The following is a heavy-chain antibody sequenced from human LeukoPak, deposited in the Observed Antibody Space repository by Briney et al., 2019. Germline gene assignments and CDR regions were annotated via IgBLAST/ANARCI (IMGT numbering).Heavy chain of an antibody. D-gene: IGHD3-22*01. CDR1: GYTLTSYW. CDR2: INSDGSST. CDR3: ARDATDSSGYLYYFDY. V-gene: IGHV3-74*01. J-gene: IGHJ4*02. Sequence: GGSLRLSCAASGYTLTSYWMHCVRQAPGKGLGWVSRINSDGSSTSYADSVTGRFTISRDNAKNTLYLQMNSLRAEDTAVYYCARDATDSSGYLYYFDYWGQGTLVTVSS.